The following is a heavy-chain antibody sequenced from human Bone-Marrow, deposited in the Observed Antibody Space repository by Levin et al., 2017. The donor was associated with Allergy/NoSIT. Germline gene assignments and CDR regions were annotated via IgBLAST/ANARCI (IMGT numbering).Heavy chain of an antibody. CDR3: ARSGSYYDLDK. V-gene: IGHV3-11*03. Sequence: SCVGYGYSFGDYDMTWIRQAPGKGLEWVAYTTTGSGSRTTTYAESVEGRFSIFRDNAKTTLYLQMNRVTVADTAVYYCARSGSYYDLDKWGQGTLVTVSS. CDR1: GYSFGDYD. CDR2: TTTGSGSRTT. D-gene: IGHD3-10*01. J-gene: IGHJ4*02.